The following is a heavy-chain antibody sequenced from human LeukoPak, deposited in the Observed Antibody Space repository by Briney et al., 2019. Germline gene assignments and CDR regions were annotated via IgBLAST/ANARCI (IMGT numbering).Heavy chain of an antibody. CDR1: GFTFTSYG. CDR2: ISGSGGST. V-gene: IGHV3-23*01. Sequence: GGTLRLSCAASGFTFTSYGMSWVRQPPGKGLEWVSAISGSGGSTYYADSVKGRFTISRDNSKNTLYLQMIRMRAEDTAVYYCAKEGLNIATRDFFDSWGQGTLVTVSS. J-gene: IGHJ4*02. D-gene: IGHD6-6*01. CDR3: AKEGLNIATRDFFDS.